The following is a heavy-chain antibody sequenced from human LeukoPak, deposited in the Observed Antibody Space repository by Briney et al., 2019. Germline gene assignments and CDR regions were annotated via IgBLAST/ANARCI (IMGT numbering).Heavy chain of an antibody. J-gene: IGHJ3*02. CDR2: INPNSGGT. CDR1: GYTFTGYY. V-gene: IGHV1-2*02. D-gene: IGHD2/OR15-2a*01. CDR3: AREIGRPHLGDAFDI. Sequence: ASVKVSRKASGYTFTGYYMHWVRQAPGQGLEWMGWINPNSGGTNYAQKFQGRVTMTRDTSISTAYMELSRLRSDDTAVYYCAREIGRPHLGDAFDIWGQGTMVTVSS.